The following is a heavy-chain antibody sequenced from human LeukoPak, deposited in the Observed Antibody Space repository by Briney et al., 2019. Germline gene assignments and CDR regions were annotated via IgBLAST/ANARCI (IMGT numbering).Heavy chain of an antibody. CDR1: GYTFTSYG. Sequence: ASAKVSCKASGYTFTSYGISWVRQAPGQGLEWMGWISAYNGNTNYAQKLQGRVTMTTDTSTSTAYMELRSLRSDDTAVYYCARDAYRSSSLLDMDVWGQGTTVTVSS. V-gene: IGHV1-18*01. J-gene: IGHJ6*02. CDR3: ARDAYRSSSLLDMDV. CDR2: ISAYNGNT. D-gene: IGHD6-6*01.